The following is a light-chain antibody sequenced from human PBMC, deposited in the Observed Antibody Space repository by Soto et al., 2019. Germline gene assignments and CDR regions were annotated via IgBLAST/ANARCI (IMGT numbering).Light chain of an antibody. V-gene: IGLV2-14*01. CDR3: SSYTSSNTLI. J-gene: IGLJ2*01. CDR1: SSDIGSYNY. CDR2: EVS. Sequence: QSALTQPASVSGSPGQSITISCSGSSSDIGSYNYVAWYQQLPGKTPKLMIYEVSNRPSGVSHRFSGSKSGNTASLTISGLQAEDEADYYCSSYTSSNTLIFGGGTKLTVL.